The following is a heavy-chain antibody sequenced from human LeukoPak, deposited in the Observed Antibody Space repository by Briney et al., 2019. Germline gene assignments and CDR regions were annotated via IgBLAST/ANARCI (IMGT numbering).Heavy chain of an antibody. D-gene: IGHD1-26*01. V-gene: IGHV3-21*01. CDR1: GFTFSNYN. CDR3: ARGEAIPDY. J-gene: IGHJ4*02. Sequence: GGSLRLSCAASGFTFSNYNMNWVRQAPGKGLQWVSSIGSGNDYIYYAGSVQGRFTISRDSAKNSLYLQMNSLRAEDTAVYYCARGEAIPDYWGQGTLVTVSS. CDR2: IGSGNDYI.